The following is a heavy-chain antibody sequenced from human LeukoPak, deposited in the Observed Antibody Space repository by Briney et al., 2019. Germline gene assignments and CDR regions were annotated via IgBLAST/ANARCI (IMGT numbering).Heavy chain of an antibody. CDR2: IYYSGTT. CDR3: ARGVFLTGYPRDC. V-gene: IGHV4-59*01. J-gene: IGHJ4*02. CDR1: GGSFSNYY. D-gene: IGHD3-9*01. Sequence: PSETLSDTRSVSGGSFSNYYWSWIRQPPGKGLEWIGFIYYSGTTDYNPSLKSRVTTSVDTSKKQFSLKLSSVTAAGTVVYYCARGVFLTGYPRDCCGRGTLVTVSS.